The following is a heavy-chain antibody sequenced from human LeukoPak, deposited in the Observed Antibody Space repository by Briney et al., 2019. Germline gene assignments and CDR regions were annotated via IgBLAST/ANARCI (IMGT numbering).Heavy chain of an antibody. CDR3: AKGLTVGVQRRIGNYDAFDI. D-gene: IGHD1-26*01. V-gene: IGHV3-66*01. CDR1: GFSVSGNY. Sequence: GGSLRLSCAASGFSVSGNYMNWVRQAPGKGLEWVSVIYSGDSTNYADSVKGRFTISRDSPKNTLYLQMNSLRAEDTAVYYCAKGLTVGVQRRIGNYDAFDIWGQGTMVTVSS. CDR2: IYSGDST. J-gene: IGHJ3*02.